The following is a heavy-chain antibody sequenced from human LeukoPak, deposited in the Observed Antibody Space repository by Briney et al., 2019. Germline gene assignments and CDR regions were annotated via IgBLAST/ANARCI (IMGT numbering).Heavy chain of an antibody. Sequence: SETLSLTCTVSGGFISSSSHYWGWIRQPPGKGLEWIGSIYFSGSTDYNPSLKSRVSISIDTSKNQFSLKLISVTAADTAVYYCARVGVSCSGGKCYAYSGRFDYWGQGTLVTVSS. V-gene: IGHV4-39*07. D-gene: IGHD2-15*01. CDR1: GGFISSSSHY. J-gene: IGHJ4*02. CDR3: ARVGVSCSGGKCYAYSGRFDY. CDR2: IYFSGST.